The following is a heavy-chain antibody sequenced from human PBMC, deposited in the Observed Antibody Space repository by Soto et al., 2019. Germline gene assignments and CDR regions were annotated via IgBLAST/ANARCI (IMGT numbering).Heavy chain of an antibody. CDR1: GFTFSSYG. CDR2: ISYDGSNK. CDR3: AKSRSGSYVDAFDI. V-gene: IGHV3-30*18. J-gene: IGHJ3*02. Sequence: QVQLVESGGGVVQPGRFLRLSCAASGFTFSSYGMHWVRQAPGKGLEWVAVISYDGSNKYYADSVKGRFTISRDNSKNTLYLQMNSLRAEDTAVYYCAKSRSGSYVDAFDIWGQGTMVTVSS. D-gene: IGHD1-26*01.